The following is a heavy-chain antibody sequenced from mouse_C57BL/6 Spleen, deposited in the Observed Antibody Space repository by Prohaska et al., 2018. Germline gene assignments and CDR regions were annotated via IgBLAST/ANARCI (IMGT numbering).Heavy chain of an antibody. D-gene: IGHD2-12*01. CDR2: IDPENGDT. Sequence: EVQLQQSGAELVRPGASVKLSCTASGFNIKDDYMHWVKQRPEQGLEWIGWIDPENGDTEYASKFQGKATITADTSSNTAYLQLSSLTSEDTAVYYCTRLREFDYWGQGTTLTVSS. CDR3: TRLREFDY. J-gene: IGHJ2*01. V-gene: IGHV14-4*01. CDR1: GFNIKDDY.